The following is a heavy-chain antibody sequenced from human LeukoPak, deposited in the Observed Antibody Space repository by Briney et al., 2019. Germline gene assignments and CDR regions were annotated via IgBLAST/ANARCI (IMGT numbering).Heavy chain of an antibody. CDR1: GFTFSSYA. CDR3: ARDQGY. CDR2: ISSSGNKK. J-gene: IGHJ4*02. Sequence: PGGSLRLSCAASGFTFSSYAMHWVRQAPGKGLEWVAVISSSGNKKYYADSAKGRFTVSRDNSKNTLYLQMNSLRAEDTAVYYCARDQGYWGQGTLVTVSS. V-gene: IGHV3-30*04.